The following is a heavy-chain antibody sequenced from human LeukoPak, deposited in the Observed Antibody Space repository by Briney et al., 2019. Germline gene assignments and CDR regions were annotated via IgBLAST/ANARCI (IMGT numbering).Heavy chain of an antibody. Sequence: GGSLRLSCAASGLTVSSNYMSWVRQAPGKGLEWVSVIYSGGGTYYADSVKGRFTISRHNSKNTLYLQMNSLRAEDTAVYYCARERDGTFDYWGQGTLVTVSS. D-gene: IGHD5-24*01. J-gene: IGHJ4*02. CDR3: ARERDGTFDY. CDR2: IYSGGGT. V-gene: IGHV3-53*04. CDR1: GLTVSSNY.